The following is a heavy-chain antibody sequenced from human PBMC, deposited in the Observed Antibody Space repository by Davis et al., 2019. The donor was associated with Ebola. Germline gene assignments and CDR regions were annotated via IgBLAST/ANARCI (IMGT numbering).Heavy chain of an antibody. V-gene: IGHV4-61*01. CDR1: GGSVSSGSYY. CDR2: IYYSGST. CDR3: ARLVYSSGWYGYYYYGMDV. J-gene: IGHJ6*02. Sequence: MPSETLSLTCTVSGGSVSSGSYYWSWIRQPPGKGLEWIGYIYYSGSTNYKPSLKSRVTISVDTSKNQFSLKLSSVTAADTAVYYCARLVYSSGWYGYYYYGMDVWGQGTTVTVSS. D-gene: IGHD6-19*01.